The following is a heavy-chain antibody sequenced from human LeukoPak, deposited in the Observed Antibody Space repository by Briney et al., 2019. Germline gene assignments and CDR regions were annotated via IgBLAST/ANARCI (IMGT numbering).Heavy chain of an antibody. CDR2: ISSSSSYI. Sequence: GGSLRLSCAASGFTFSSYSMNWVRQAPGKGLEWVSSISSSSSYIYYADSVKGRFTISRDNAKNSLYLQMNSLRAEDTAVYYCARDKGQLATKNDYWGQGTLVTVSS. D-gene: IGHD6-6*01. J-gene: IGHJ4*02. V-gene: IGHV3-21*01. CDR1: GFTFSSYS. CDR3: ARDKGQLATKNDY.